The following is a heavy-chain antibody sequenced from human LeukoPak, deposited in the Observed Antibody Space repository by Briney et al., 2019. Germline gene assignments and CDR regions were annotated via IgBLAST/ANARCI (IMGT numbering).Heavy chain of an antibody. CDR1: GGSISSGSYF. CDR3: TRGGGYDAFDI. D-gene: IGHD2-15*01. CDR2: IHTSGTT. Sequence: SETLSLTCTVSGGSISSGSYFWRWLRQPAGKGLEWIGRIHTSGTTNYNPSLKSRVTISIDRSKNQFSLKLSSVTATDTAMYYCTRGGGYDAFDIWGQGTMVTVSS. V-gene: IGHV4-61*02. J-gene: IGHJ3*02.